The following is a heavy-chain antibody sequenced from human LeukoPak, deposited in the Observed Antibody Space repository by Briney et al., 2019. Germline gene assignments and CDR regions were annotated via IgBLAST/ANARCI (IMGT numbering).Heavy chain of an antibody. D-gene: IGHD3-16*01. Sequence: GESLKISCKASGYSFTSYWIGWVRQMPGKGLEWMGIIYPGDSDTRYSPSFQGQVTISADKSISTAYLQWSSLKASDTAMYYCARGPGHHDYVSRFDPWGQGTLVTVSS. CDR2: IYPGDSDT. CDR1: GYSFTSYW. J-gene: IGHJ5*02. V-gene: IGHV5-51*01. CDR3: ARGPGHHDYVSRFDP.